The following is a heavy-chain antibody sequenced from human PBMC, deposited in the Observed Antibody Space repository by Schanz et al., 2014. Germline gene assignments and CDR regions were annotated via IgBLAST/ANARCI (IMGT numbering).Heavy chain of an antibody. CDR3: AKVRYSSGWRGDYFDE. V-gene: IGHV3-66*01. Sequence: EVQLLESGGGLVQPGGSLRLSCAASGFSVGNKYMNWVRQAPGKGLEWVSFIYIGGNTYYADSVKGRFTISRDNSKNTLYLQMNSLRAEDTAVYYCAKVRYSSGWRGDYFDEWGQGTLVTVAS. CDR1: GFSVGNKY. CDR2: IYIGGNT. J-gene: IGHJ4*02. D-gene: IGHD6-25*01.